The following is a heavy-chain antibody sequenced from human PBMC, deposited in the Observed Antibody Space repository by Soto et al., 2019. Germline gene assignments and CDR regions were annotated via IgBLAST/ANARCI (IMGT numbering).Heavy chain of an antibody. CDR2: IWDDGSNK. D-gene: IGHD5-12*01. Sequence: SLRLSCAASGFRFSNYGMHWVRQPPGKGLEWVAVIWDDGSNKYYEDSVKGRFTISRDNSRNILYLELNSLRVEDTAVYYCARAPQRRGYGRQFFAPSAQGTLVTV. V-gene: IGHV3-33*01. CDR1: GFRFSNYG. J-gene: IGHJ5*02. CDR3: ARAPQRRGYGRQFFAP.